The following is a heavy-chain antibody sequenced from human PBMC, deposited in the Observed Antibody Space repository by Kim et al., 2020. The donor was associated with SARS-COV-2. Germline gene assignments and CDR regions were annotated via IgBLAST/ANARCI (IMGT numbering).Heavy chain of an antibody. J-gene: IGHJ2*01. D-gene: IGHD4-17*01. Sequence: SETLSLTCAVYGGSFSGYYWSWIRQPPGKGLEWIGEINHSGSTNYNPSLKSRVTISVDTSKNQFSLKLSSVTAADTAVYYCARLSHDYGDYVPLRYFDLWGRGTLVTVSS. V-gene: IGHV4-34*01. CDR3: ARLSHDYGDYVPLRYFDL. CDR2: INHSGST. CDR1: GGSFSGYY.